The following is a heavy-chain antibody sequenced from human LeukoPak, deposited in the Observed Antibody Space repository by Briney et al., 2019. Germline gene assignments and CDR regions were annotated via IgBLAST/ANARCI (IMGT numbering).Heavy chain of an antibody. V-gene: IGHV4-34*01. D-gene: IGHD5-18*01. J-gene: IGHJ3*02. CDR2: INHSGST. CDR3: ARARSSYGYGDAFDI. CDR1: GGSFSGYY. Sequence: SETLSLTCAVYGGSFSGYYWSWIRQPPGKGLEWIGEINHSGSTNYNPSLKSRVTISVDTSKNQFSLKLSSVTAADTAVYYCARARSSYGYGDAFDIWGQGTMVTVSS.